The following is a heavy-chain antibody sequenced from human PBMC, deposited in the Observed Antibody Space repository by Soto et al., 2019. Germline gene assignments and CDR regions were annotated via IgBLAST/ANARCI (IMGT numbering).Heavy chain of an antibody. CDR2: IYYSGST. V-gene: IGHV4-59*01. D-gene: IGHD6-19*01. CDR1: GGSISSYY. J-gene: IGHJ6*02. Sequence: SETLSLTCTVSGGSISSYYWRWIRQPPGKGLEWIGYIYYSGSTNYNPSLKSRVTISVDTSKNQLSLKLSSVTAADTAVYYCARDGPYSSGWYSSGYYYYGMDVWGQGTTVTVSS. CDR3: ARDGPYSSGWYSSGYYYYGMDV.